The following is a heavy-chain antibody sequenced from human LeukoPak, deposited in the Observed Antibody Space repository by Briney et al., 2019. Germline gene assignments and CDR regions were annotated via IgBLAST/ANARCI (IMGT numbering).Heavy chain of an antibody. V-gene: IGHV3-30*03. CDR1: GFTFSSYG. Sequence: GGSLRLSCAAPGFTFSSYGMHWLRQAPGKGLEWVAVISYDGSNKFYADSVKGRFTISRDNSKNTLYLQMNSLRAEDTAVYYCAREIAVAGTRWFDPWGQGTLVTVSS. D-gene: IGHD6-19*01. CDR2: ISYDGSNK. CDR3: AREIAVAGTRWFDP. J-gene: IGHJ5*02.